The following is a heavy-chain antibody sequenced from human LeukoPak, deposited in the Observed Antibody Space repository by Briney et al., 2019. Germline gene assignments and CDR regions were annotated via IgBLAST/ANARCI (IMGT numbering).Heavy chain of an antibody. Sequence: ASVKVSCKVSGYTLTELSMHSVRQAPGKGLEWMGGFDPEDGETIYAQKFQGRVTMTEDTSTDTAYMELSSLRSEDTAVYYCARTTVVTPAFNYYYGMDVWGQGTTVTVSS. J-gene: IGHJ6*02. V-gene: IGHV1-24*01. CDR3: ARTTVVTPAFNYYYGMDV. CDR1: GYTLTELS. D-gene: IGHD4-23*01. CDR2: FDPEDGET.